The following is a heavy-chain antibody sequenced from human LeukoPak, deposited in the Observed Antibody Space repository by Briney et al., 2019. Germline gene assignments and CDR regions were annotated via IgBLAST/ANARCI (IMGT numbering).Heavy chain of an antibody. J-gene: IGHJ4*02. Sequence: GGSLRLSCAASGFTVSSIYMSWVRQAPGKGLESVSVIYSAGNTYYADSVKGRFTISRDYSKNMLYLQMNSLRADDTAVYYCASGGYGDYVLNYWGQGTLVTVSS. V-gene: IGHV3-53*01. CDR2: IYSAGNT. CDR3: ASGGYGDYVLNY. D-gene: IGHD4-17*01. CDR1: GFTVSSIY.